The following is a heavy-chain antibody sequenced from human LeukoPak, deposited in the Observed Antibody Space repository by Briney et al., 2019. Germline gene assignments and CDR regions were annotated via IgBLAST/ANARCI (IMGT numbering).Heavy chain of an antibody. D-gene: IGHD3-10*01. J-gene: IGHJ4*02. V-gene: IGHV1-69*06. CDR3: ASFPLSGGYYPPRAAFDY. Sequence: GASVKVSCKASGYTFTSYAISWVRQAPGQGLEWMGGIIPIFGTANYAQKFQGRVTITADKSTSTAYMELSSLRSEDTAVYYCASFPLSGGYYPPRAAFDYWGQGTLVTVST. CDR1: GYTFTSYA. CDR2: IIPIFGTA.